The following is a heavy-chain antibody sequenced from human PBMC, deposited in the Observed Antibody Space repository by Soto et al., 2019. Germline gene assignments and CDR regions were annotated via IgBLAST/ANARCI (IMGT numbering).Heavy chain of an antibody. V-gene: IGHV3-30*18. J-gene: IGHJ4*02. CDR1: GFSFNNFD. D-gene: IGHD6-13*01. Sequence: GGSLRLSCAASGFSFNNFDMHWVRQAPGKGLEWVAVISSAGNKKFYADSVTGRFTISRDNSKNTLYLQVSSLRAEDTAVYYCAKDRGLAAYFDSWGQGTQVTVSS. CDR3: AKDRGLAAYFDS. CDR2: ISSAGNKK.